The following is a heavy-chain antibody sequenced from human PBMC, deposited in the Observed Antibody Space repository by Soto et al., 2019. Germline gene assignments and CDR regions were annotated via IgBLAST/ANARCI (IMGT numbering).Heavy chain of an antibody. CDR3: ARGTPPRGGSYSIWVYYYYGMDV. CDR2: ISYDGSNK. V-gene: IGHV3-30-3*01. D-gene: IGHD1-26*01. Sequence: ESVGGVVQPGRSLRLSCAASGFTFSSYAMHWVRQAPGKGLEWVAVISYDGSNKYYADSVKGRFTISRDNSKNTLYLQMNSLRAEDTAVYYCARGTPPRGGSYSIWVYYYYGMDVWGQGTTVTVSS. J-gene: IGHJ6*02. CDR1: GFTFSSYA.